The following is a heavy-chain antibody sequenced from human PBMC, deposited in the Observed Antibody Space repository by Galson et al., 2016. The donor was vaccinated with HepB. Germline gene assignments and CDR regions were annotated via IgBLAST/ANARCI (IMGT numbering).Heavy chain of an antibody. CDR2: IYSGGTT. V-gene: IGHV3-53*01. Sequence: SLRLSCAASGFSVGSNYMKWVRQAPGKGLECVAVIYSGGTTSYADSVKGRFTISRDNSRNTLHLQMNSLRVEDTAVYYCSAHPAAVVPWGQGTLVTVSS. CDR1: GFSVGSNY. J-gene: IGHJ1*01. D-gene: IGHD5-18*01. CDR3: SAHPAAVVP.